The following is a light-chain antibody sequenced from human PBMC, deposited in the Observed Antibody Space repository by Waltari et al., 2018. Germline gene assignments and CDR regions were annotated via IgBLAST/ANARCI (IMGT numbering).Light chain of an antibody. J-gene: IGLJ1*01. V-gene: IGLV1-40*01. CDR3: PSCDGSLSGHV. CDR1: SSNIRAVND. Sequence: QSVLTPPPSVSGAPGQRVTISCTGSSSNIRAVNDVHWYQQPPGKAPKLLIHGNDKRPSGVPDRFSGSKSGTSGSLAIAGLQADDEADYYCPSCDGSLSGHVFGTGTKVTVL. CDR2: GND.